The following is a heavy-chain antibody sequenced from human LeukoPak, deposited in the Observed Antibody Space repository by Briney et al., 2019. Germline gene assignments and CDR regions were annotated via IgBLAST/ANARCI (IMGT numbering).Heavy chain of an antibody. CDR2: VSSYSSNT. CDR3: ARYQLLDAFDI. J-gene: IGHJ3*02. V-gene: IGHV1-18*01. D-gene: IGHD2-2*01. Sequence: VSVKVSCKASGYTFSSYGISWVRQAPGQGLEWMGWVSSYSSNTNYAQKLQGRVAMTTDTSTSTAYMELKSLRSDDTAVYYCARYQLLDAFDIWGQGTMVTVSS. CDR1: GYTFSSYG.